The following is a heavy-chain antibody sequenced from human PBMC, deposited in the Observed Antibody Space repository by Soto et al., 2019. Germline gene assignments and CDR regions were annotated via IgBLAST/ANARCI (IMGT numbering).Heavy chain of an antibody. J-gene: IGHJ6*02. Sequence: SETPSLTFAVYGGSFSGYYWSWISQPPGKGLDWIGEINQSGSACHNPSLNSRVNLSVETSKHQFSLKLSSVTAADTAVYYCARGTRGEGWSRYYYYGMDVWGQGTTGT. CDR1: GGSFSGYY. V-gene: IGHV4-34*01. CDR3: ARGTRGEGWSRYYYYGMDV. CDR2: INQSGSA. D-gene: IGHD3-10*01.